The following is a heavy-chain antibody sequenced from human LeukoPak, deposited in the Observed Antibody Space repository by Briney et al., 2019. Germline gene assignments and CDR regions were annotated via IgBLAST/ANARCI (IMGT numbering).Heavy chain of an antibody. D-gene: IGHD3-16*01. V-gene: IGHV4-59*11. CDR1: RGFITSHS. CDR2: IHYSGTT. J-gene: IGHJ4*02. Sequence: SETLSLTCTVSRGFITSHSWGWVRQPPGKGLEWIWHIHYSGTTSYNPSLKSRVTITSDTSNDQFSLKLSSVTAADTAMYYCARWGVPSFDFWGRGTLVTVSS. CDR3: ARWGVPSFDF.